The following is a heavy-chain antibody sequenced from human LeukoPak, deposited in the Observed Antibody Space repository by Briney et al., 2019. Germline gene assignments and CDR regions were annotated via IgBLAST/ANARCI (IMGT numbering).Heavy chain of an antibody. CDR1: GGSISSYY. Sequence: SETLSLTCTVSGGSISSYYWSWIRQPPGKGLEWIGYIYYSGSTNYNPSLKSRVTISVDTSKNQLSLKLSSVTAADTAVYYCARDYKALWFDPWGQGTLVTVSS. D-gene: IGHD3-10*01. V-gene: IGHV4-59*01. CDR3: ARDYKALWFDP. J-gene: IGHJ5*02. CDR2: IYYSGST.